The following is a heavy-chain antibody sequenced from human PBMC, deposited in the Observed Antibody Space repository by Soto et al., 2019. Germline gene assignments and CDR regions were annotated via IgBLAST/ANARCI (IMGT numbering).Heavy chain of an antibody. CDR3: ARAPSIAVAADFDY. D-gene: IGHD6-19*01. Sequence: KQSQTLSLTCAISGDSVSSNSAAWNWIRPSPSRGLEWLGRTYYRSKWYNDYAVSVKSRITINPDTSKNQFSLQLNSVTPEDTAVYYCARAPSIAVAADFDYWGQGTLVTVSS. CDR1: GDSVSSNSAA. J-gene: IGHJ4*02. V-gene: IGHV6-1*01. CDR2: TYYRSKWYN.